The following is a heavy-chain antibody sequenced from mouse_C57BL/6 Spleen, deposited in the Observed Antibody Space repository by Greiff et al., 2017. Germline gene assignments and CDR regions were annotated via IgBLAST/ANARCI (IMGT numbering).Heavy chain of an antibody. J-gene: IGHJ2*01. CDR3: ARWSYSNGPQLGLSY. Sequence: QVQLQQSGAELAKPGASVKLSCKASGYTFTSYWMHWVKQRPGQGLEWIGYINPSSGYTKYNQKFKDKATLTADKSSSPAYMQLSSLTYEDSAVYYCARWSYSNGPQLGLSYWGQGTTLTVSS. CDR1: GYTFTSYW. V-gene: IGHV1-7*01. D-gene: IGHD2-5*01. CDR2: INPSSGYT.